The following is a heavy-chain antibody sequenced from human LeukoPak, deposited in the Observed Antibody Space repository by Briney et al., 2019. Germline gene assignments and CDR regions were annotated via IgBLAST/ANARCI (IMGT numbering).Heavy chain of an antibody. CDR2: IYYSGST. D-gene: IGHD5-24*01. CDR1: GGSISSSSYY. Sequence: PSETLSLTCTVSGGSISSSSYYWGWIRQPPGKGLEWIGSIYYSGSTYYNPSLKSRVTISVDTSKNQFSLKLSSVTAADTAVYYCARYKGEHGFIDYWGQGTLVTVSS. V-gene: IGHV4-39*01. J-gene: IGHJ4*02. CDR3: ARYKGEHGFIDY.